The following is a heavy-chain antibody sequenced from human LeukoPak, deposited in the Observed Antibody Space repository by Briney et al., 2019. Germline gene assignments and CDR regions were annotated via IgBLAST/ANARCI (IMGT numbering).Heavy chain of an antibody. J-gene: IGHJ4*02. D-gene: IGHD3-10*01. CDR3: ARDLKLTGYYGSGSYNFDY. V-gene: IGHV1-18*01. CDR2: ISAYNGNT. CDR1: GYTFTSYG. Sequence: ASVKVSCKASGYTFTSYGISWVRQAPGQGLEWMGWISAYNGNTNYAQKLQGRVTMTTDTSTSTAYMELRSLRSDDTAVYYCARDLKLTGYYGSGSYNFDYWGQGNLVTVSS.